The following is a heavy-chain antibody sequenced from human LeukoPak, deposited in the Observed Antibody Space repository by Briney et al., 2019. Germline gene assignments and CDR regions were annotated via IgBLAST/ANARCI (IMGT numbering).Heavy chain of an antibody. J-gene: IGHJ1*01. CDR3: ASSPLGAEYFQH. V-gene: IGHV4-59*08. D-gene: IGHD3-16*01. CDR1: GGSISSYY. CDR2: IYYSGST. Sequence: SETLSLTCTVSGGSISSYYWSWIRQPPGKGLEWIGYIYYSGSTNYNHSLKSRVTISVDTSKNQFSLKLSSVTAADTAVYYCASSPLGAEYFQHWGQGTLVTVSS.